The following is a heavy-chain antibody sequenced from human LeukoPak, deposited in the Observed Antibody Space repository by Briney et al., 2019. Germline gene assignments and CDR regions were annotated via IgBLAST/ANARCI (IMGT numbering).Heavy chain of an antibody. D-gene: IGHD3-10*01. CDR2: INPNSGGT. Sequence: ASVKVSCKASGYTFTGYYMHWVRQAPGQGLEWMGWINPNSGGTNYAQKFQGRVTMTRDTSISTAYMELSRLRSDDTAVYYCARDSRFGEYHFDYWGQGTLVTVSS. J-gene: IGHJ4*02. V-gene: IGHV1-2*02. CDR3: ARDSRFGEYHFDY. CDR1: GYTFTGYY.